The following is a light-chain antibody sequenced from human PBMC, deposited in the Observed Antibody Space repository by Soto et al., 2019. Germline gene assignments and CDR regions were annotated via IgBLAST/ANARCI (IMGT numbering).Light chain of an antibody. CDR3: QHYVSPPIT. J-gene: IGKJ5*01. CDR2: GAS. V-gene: IGKV3-20*01. Sequence: EIVLTQSPGTLSLSPWERATLSCRASQSVTSNYLAWYQQKPGQAPRLLVYGASSRATGISDRFSGSGSGTDFTLTISRLEPEDFAVYYCQHYVSPPITFGQGTRLEI. CDR1: QSVTSNY.